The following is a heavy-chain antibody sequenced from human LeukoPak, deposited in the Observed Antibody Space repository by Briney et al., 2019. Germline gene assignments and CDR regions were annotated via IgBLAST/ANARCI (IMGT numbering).Heavy chain of an antibody. J-gene: IGHJ5*02. CDR1: GVSSCDYW. D-gene: IGHD5-24*01. V-gene: IGHV3-7*05. Sequence: HPVGCPRLSCAASGVSSCDYWMISVRQAQREGLEGVGNIEEDGSEKRYADSVRGRFTISRDNDQTSIYLQMNSLRAEDAAVYYCARAGKPWLQLTWGQGTLVTVSS. CDR3: ARAGKPWLQLT. CDR2: IEEDGSEK.